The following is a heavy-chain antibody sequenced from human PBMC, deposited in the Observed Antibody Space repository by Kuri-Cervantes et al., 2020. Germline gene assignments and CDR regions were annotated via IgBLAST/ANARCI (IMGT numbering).Heavy chain of an antibody. V-gene: IGHV3-30*01. D-gene: IGHD3-3*01. CDR2: ISYDGSNK. CDR3: ARVWGEYDFWSGYYEDYYYYMDV. Sequence: GGSLRLSCAASGFTFSSYAMHWVRQAPGKGLEWVAVISYDGSNKYYADSVKGRFTISRDNSKNTLYLQMNSLRAEDTAVYYCARVWGEYDFWSGYYEDYYYYMDVWGKGTTVTVSS. J-gene: IGHJ6*03. CDR1: GFTFSSYA.